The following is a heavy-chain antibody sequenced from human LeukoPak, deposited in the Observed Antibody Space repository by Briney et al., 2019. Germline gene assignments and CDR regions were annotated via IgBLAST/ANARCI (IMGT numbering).Heavy chain of an antibody. J-gene: IGHJ1*01. D-gene: IGHD3-22*01. CDR1: GGSISSSSYY. Sequence: PSETLSLTCTVSGGSISSSSYYWGWIRQPPGKGLEWIGSIYYSGSTYYNPSLKSRVTISVDTSKNQFSLKLSSVTAADTAVYYCATSLSGVVVITLSFQHWGQGTLVTVSS. CDR3: ATSLSGVVVITLSFQH. V-gene: IGHV4-39*07. CDR2: IYYSGST.